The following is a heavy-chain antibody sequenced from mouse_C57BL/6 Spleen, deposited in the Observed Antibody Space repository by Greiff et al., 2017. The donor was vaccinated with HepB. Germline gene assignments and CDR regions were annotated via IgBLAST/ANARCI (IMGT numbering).Heavy chain of an antibody. Sequence: VQLQQSGPELVKPGASVKMSCKASGYTFTDYNMHWVKQSHGKSLEWIGYINPNNGGTSYNQKFKGKATLTVNKSSSTAYMELRSLTSEDSAVYYCARGDDYDEAWFAYWGQGTLVTVSA. D-gene: IGHD2-4*01. CDR1: GYTFTDYN. V-gene: IGHV1-22*01. J-gene: IGHJ3*01. CDR3: ARGDDYDEAWFAY. CDR2: INPNNGGT.